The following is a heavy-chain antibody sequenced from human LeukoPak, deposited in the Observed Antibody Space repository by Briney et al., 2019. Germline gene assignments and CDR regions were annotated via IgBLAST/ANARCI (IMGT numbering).Heavy chain of an antibody. CDR1: GFNFNSYN. Sequence: GGSLRLSCAASGFNFNSYNMHWVRRAPGKGLEWLSSISTSTSSIYYADSVKGRFTISTDNAKKSLFLQMSSLRADDTAVYFCSGGAIFGAGRVLDLLGKGSTAIVSS. CDR3: SGGAIFGAGRVLDL. V-gene: IGHV3-48*04. J-gene: IGHJ6*04. D-gene: IGHD3-3*01. CDR2: ISTSTSSI.